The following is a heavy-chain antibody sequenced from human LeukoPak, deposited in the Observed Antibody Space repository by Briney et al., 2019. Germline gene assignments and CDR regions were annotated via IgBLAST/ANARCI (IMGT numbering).Heavy chain of an antibody. CDR1: GFAFGNYA. J-gene: IGHJ4*02. D-gene: IGHD4-17*01. CDR2: IDSSGSYT. V-gene: IGHV3-23*01. Sequence: PGGSLRLSCAASGFAFGNYAMGGVRQAPGKGLEWVSSIDSSGSYTPSADSVKGRFTISRDNSENTVYLQMNSLRAEDTAVYSCAKISTVTENFHHWGQGTLVPVSS. CDR3: AKISTVTENFHH.